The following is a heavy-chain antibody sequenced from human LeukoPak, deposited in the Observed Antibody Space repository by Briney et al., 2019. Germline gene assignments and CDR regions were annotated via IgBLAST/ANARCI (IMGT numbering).Heavy chain of an antibody. V-gene: IGHV3-7*01. CDR3: VRDSDYYVFDL. J-gene: IGHJ4*02. CDR2: ILKDGGDK. CDR1: GFLLTNYW. Sequence: PGGSLRLSCAAWGFLLTNYWMTWVRQTPGKGLELVSNILKDGGDKYYVDSVKGRFTISRHNAKNSVYLQMNSLRAEDTAVYYCVRDSDYYVFDLWGQGTLVTVSS. D-gene: IGHD3-10*02.